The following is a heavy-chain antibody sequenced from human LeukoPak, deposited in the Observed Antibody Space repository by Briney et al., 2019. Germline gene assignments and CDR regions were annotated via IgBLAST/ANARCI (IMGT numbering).Heavy chain of an antibody. D-gene: IGHD3-22*01. CDR1: RFTFSSYS. CDR3: ARDADYYDSSGSLDD. V-gene: IGHV3-21*01. CDR2: ISSSSSYI. Sequence: PGGSLRLSCAASRFTFSSYSMNWVRQAPGKGREWVSSISSSSSYIYYADSVKGRFTISRDNAKNSLYLQMNSLRAEDTAVYYCARDADYYDSSGSLDDWGQGTLVTVSS. J-gene: IGHJ4*02.